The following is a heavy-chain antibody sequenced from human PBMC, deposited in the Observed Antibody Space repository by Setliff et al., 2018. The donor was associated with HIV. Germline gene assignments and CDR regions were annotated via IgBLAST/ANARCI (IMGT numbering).Heavy chain of an antibody. Sequence: GGSLRLSCVGSGVTFSTYAINWVRLAPGKGLEWVSSISGSGYPYYADSVKGRFTISRDNSKNTLFLQMDSLRAEDTALYYCTRHSTDPWSLLDYWGQGTLVTVSS. V-gene: IGHV3-23*01. D-gene: IGHD4-4*01. CDR3: TRHSTDPWSLLDY. CDR1: GVTFSTYA. J-gene: IGHJ4*02. CDR2: ISGSGYP.